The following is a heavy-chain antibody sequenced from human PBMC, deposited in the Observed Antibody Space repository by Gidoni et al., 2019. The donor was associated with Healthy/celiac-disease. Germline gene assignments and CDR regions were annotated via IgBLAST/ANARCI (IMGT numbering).Heavy chain of an antibody. J-gene: IGHJ6*02. V-gene: IGHV1-69*02. Sequence: QVQLVQSGAEVKKPGSSVKVSCKASGGTFSSYTISWVRQPPGQGLEWMGRIIPILGIANYAQKFQGRVTITADKTTSTAYMELSSMRSEDTAVYYCAIAACSSTSCFYYYYGMDVWGQGTTVTVSS. CDR3: AIAACSSTSCFYYYYGMDV. D-gene: IGHD2-2*01. CDR2: IIPILGIA. CDR1: GGTFSSYT.